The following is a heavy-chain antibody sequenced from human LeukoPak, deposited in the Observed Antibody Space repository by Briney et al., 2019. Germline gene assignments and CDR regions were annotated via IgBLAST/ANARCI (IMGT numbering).Heavy chain of an antibody. D-gene: IGHD3-22*01. CDR3: AREPNYYDSSGYYDAFDI. Sequence: GGSLRLSCAASGFTFSSYSMNWVRQAPGKGLEWVSSISSSSSYIYYADSVKGRFTISRDNAKNSLYLQMNSLRAEDTAVYYCAREPNYYDSSGYYDAFDIWSQGTMVTVSS. CDR1: GFTFSSYS. V-gene: IGHV3-21*01. CDR2: ISSSSSYI. J-gene: IGHJ3*02.